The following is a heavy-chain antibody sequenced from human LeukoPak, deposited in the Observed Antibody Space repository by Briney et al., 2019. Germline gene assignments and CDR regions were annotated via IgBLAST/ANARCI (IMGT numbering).Heavy chain of an antibody. CDR3: ASSPRYYYCYMDV. Sequence: GESLKISCKGSGYSFTSYWIGWVRQMPGKGLEWMGIIYPGDSDTRYSPSFQGQVTISADKSISTAYLQWSSLKASDTAMYYCASSPRYYYCYMDVWGKGTTVTVSS. V-gene: IGHV5-51*01. CDR1: GYSFTSYW. J-gene: IGHJ6*03. CDR2: IYPGDSDT.